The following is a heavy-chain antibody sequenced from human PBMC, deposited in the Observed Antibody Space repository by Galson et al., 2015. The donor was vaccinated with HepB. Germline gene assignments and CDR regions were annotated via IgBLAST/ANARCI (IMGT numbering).Heavy chain of an antibody. CDR2: ISSNGGST. CDR1: GFTFSSYA. CDR3: VKVGNWGSGLHAFYYFDY. D-gene: IGHD7-27*01. J-gene: IGHJ4*02. V-gene: IGHV3-64D*06. Sequence: SLRLSCAASGFTFSSYAMHWVRQAPGKGLEYVSAISSNGGSTYYADSVKGRFTISRDNSKNTLYLQMSSLRAEDTAVYYCVKVGNWGSGLHAFYYFDYWGQGTLVTVSS.